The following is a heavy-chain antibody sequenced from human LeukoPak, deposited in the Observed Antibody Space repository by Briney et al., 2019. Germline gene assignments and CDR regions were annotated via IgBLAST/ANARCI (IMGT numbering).Heavy chain of an antibody. Sequence: SETLSLTCTVSASISSYYWSWIRQPPGKGLEWIGYIYYTGSTNYNPSLKSRVAISLDTSKNQLSLELSSVTAADTAVYYCARSYWNYVNYWGQGTQVTVSS. CDR1: ASISSYY. J-gene: IGHJ4*02. D-gene: IGHD1-7*01. CDR3: ARSYWNYVNY. CDR2: IYYTGST. V-gene: IGHV4-59*01.